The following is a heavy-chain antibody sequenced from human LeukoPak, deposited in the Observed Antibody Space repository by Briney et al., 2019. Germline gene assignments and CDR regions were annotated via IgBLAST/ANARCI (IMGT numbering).Heavy chain of an antibody. CDR3: TRDHYDSSGYNWFDP. D-gene: IGHD3-22*01. V-gene: IGHV3-49*03. CDR1: GFTFGDYA. CDR2: IRSKAYGGTT. Sequence: GGSLRLSCTASGFTFGDYAMSWFRQAPGKGLEWVGFIRSKAYGGTTEYAASVKGRFTISRDDSKSIAYLQMNSLKTEDTAVYYCTRDHYDSSGYNWFDPWGQGTLVTVSS. J-gene: IGHJ5*02.